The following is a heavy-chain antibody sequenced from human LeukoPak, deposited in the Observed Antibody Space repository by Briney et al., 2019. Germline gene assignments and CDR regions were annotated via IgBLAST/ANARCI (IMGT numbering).Heavy chain of an antibody. J-gene: IGHJ4*02. D-gene: IGHD4-17*01. Sequence: GGSLRLSCAASGFTFSSYGMHWVRQAPGKGLEWVAFIRYDESNKYYADSVKGRFTISRDNYKNTLYLQMNSLRDGDTAVYHCVKDLTTVTTQGDYWGQGTLVTVSS. CDR3: VKDLTTVTTQGDY. V-gene: IGHV3-30*02. CDR1: GFTFSSYG. CDR2: IRYDESNK.